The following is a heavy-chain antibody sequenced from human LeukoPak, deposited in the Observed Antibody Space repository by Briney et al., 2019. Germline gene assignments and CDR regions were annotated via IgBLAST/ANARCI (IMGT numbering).Heavy chain of an antibody. CDR1: GFTFSSYE. CDR2: ISYDGSDK. V-gene: IGHV3-30*03. Sequence: GGSLRLSCAASGFTFSSYEMNWVRQAPGKGLEWVAVISYDGSDKYYEDSVKGRFTISRDNAKNSLYLQMNSLRAEDTAVYYCARARYDSSGYYPILDYWGQGTLVTVSS. CDR3: ARARYDSSGYYPILDY. J-gene: IGHJ4*02. D-gene: IGHD3-22*01.